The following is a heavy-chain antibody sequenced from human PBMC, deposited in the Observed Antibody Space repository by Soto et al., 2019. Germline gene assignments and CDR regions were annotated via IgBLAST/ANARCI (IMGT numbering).Heavy chain of an antibody. J-gene: IGHJ4*02. D-gene: IGHD3-22*01. CDR2: IYYSGST. CDR1: GGSISSGGYY. CDR3: ARGPTYYYDSSGYLLYFGY. V-gene: IGHV4-31*03. Sequence: PSETLSLTCTVSGGSISSGGYYWSWIRQHPGKGLEWIGYIYYSGSTYYNPSLKSRVTISVDTSKNQFSLKLSSVTAADTAVYYCARGPTYYYDSSGYLLYFGYWGQGTLVTVSS.